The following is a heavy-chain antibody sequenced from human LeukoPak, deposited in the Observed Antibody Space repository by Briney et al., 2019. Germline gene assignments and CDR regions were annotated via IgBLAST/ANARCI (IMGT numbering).Heavy chain of an antibody. J-gene: IGHJ5*02. CDR1: GGSINDYY. CDR3: ARVVRGAVTSNCFDP. CDR2: IPNSGTT. V-gene: IGHV4-59*01. D-gene: IGHD4-17*01. Sequence: RTSETLSLTCTVSGGSINDYYWTWIRQAPGKGLEWLGYIPNSGTTDYNPSLKSRVTMSVDTSKNEFSLKVTSVTAADTAMYYCARVVRGAVTSNCFDPWGQGTLVTVSS.